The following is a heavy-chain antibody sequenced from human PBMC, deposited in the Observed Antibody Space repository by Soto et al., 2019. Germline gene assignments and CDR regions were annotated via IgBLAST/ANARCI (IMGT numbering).Heavy chain of an antibody. Sequence: ASVKVSCKASGYTFTSYDINWVRQATGQGFEWMGWMNPNSGNTGYAQKFQGRVTMTRDTSITTAYMELNSLRAEVTAVYYCAKMVVASTYYYYYGMDVWGQGTTVTVSS. D-gene: IGHD2-15*01. CDR3: AKMVVASTYYYYYGMDV. V-gene: IGHV1-8*01. CDR2: MNPNSGNT. J-gene: IGHJ6*02. CDR1: GYTFTSYD.